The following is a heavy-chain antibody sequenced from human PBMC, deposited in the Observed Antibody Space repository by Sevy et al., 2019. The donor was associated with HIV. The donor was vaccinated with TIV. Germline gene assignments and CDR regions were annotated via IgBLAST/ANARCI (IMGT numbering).Heavy chain of an antibody. J-gene: IGHJ3*02. Sequence: GGSLRLSCAASGFNFSSYGMHWVRQAPGKGLEWVAVISYVGSSKYYAKSVKGRFTISRDNSKNTLYLQISSLRAEDTAVYYCAKESGSYYEFWSGHDAFDIWGQGTMVTVSS. D-gene: IGHD3-3*01. V-gene: IGHV3-30*18. CDR2: ISYVGSSK. CDR1: GFNFSSYG. CDR3: AKESGSYYEFWSGHDAFDI.